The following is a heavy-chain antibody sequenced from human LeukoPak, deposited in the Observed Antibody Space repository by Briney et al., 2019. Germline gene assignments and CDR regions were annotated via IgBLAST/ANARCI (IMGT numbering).Heavy chain of an antibody. Sequence: GGSLRLSCAASGFTFSTYWMNWVRQAPGKGLEWVANIKHDGSEKYYVDSVMGRFTISRDNAKNSLYLQMNILRAEDTAVYYCAREKMLPWGQGTLVTVSS. CDR2: IKHDGSEK. D-gene: IGHD3-10*02. V-gene: IGHV3-7*01. CDR1: GFTFSTYW. J-gene: IGHJ4*02. CDR3: AREKMLP.